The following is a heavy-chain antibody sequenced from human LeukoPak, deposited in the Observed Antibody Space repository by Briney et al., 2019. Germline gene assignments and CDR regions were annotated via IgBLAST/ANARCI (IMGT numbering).Heavy chain of an antibody. CDR2: TYYSGST. CDR3: ASSNSGSYNDAFDM. D-gene: IGHD1-26*01. V-gene: IGHV4-59*01. J-gene: IGHJ3*02. CDR1: GGSISSYY. Sequence: SETLSLTCTVSGGSISSYYWNWIRQPPGKGLEWIGYTYYSGSTKYNPSLKSRVSISADTSKNQFSLKLNSVTAADTAVYYCASSNSGSYNDAFDMWGQGTKVTVSS.